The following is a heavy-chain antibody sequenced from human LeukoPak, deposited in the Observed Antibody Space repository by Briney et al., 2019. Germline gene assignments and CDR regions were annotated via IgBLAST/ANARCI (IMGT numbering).Heavy chain of an antibody. D-gene: IGHD1-26*01. Sequence: GRSLRLSCAASGFTFSSYAMSWVRQAPGKGLEWVSAISGSGGSAYYADSVKGRFTISRDNSKNTLYLQMNSLRAEDTAVYYCAKDRELLPYYFDYWGQGTLVTVSS. CDR1: GFTFSSYA. CDR2: ISGSGGSA. CDR3: AKDRELLPYYFDY. J-gene: IGHJ4*02. V-gene: IGHV3-23*01.